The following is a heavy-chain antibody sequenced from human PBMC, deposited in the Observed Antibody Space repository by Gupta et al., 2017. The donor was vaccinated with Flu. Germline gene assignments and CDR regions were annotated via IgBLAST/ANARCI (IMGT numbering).Heavy chain of an antibody. J-gene: IGHJ4*02. V-gene: IGHV4-39*01. CDR1: GGSLDNRTKY. CDR2: IYYSGST. Sequence: HLQLQESGPGLVRPSETLSLICSVSGGSLDNRTKYWGWIRQPPGKGLEWIGSIYYSGSTYYNPSLKSRVTISLDTSKNQFSLKLNSVTAADTAVYYCASRGYTYASYYFDYWGQGTLVTVSS. D-gene: IGHD5-12*01. CDR3: ASRGYTYASYYFDY.